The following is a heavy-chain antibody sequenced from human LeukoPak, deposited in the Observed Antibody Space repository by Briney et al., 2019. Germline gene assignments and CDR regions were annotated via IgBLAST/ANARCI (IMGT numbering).Heavy chain of an antibody. CDR3: ARSRGQQLVYYYYYYMDV. CDR2: INPSGGST. V-gene: IGHV1-46*01. CDR1: GYTFTSYY. Sequence: ASVKVSCKASGYTFTSYYVHWVRQAPGQGLEWMGIINPSGGSTSYAQKFQGRVTMTRDMSTSTVYMELSSLRSEDTAVYYCARSRGQQLVYYYYYYMDVWGKGTTVTVSS. D-gene: IGHD6-13*01. J-gene: IGHJ6*03.